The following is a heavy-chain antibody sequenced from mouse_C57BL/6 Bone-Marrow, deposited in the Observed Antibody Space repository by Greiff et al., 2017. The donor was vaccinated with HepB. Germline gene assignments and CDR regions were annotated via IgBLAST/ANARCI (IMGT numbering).Heavy chain of an antibody. CDR1: GYTFTSYG. CDR3: ARTRLRYPYDY. J-gene: IGHJ2*01. V-gene: IGHV1-81*01. CDR2: IYPRSGNT. Sequence: VKLVESGAELARPGASVKLSCKASGYTFTSYGISWVKQRTGQGLEWIGEIYPRSGNTYYNEKFKGKATLTADKSSSTAYMELRSLTSEDSAVYFCARTRLRYPYDYWGQGTTLTVSS. D-gene: IGHD1-1*01.